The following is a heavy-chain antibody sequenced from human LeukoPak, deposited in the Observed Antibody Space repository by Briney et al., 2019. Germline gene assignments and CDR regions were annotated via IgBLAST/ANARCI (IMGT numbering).Heavy chain of an antibody. CDR1: GYTFTAYY. D-gene: IGHD6-19*01. CDR3: ARDRQGLARTKGLYYYCGMDV. V-gene: IGHV1-2*06. J-gene: IGHJ6*02. Sequence: ASVKVSCKPSGYTFTAYYMHWVRQAPGQGLEWMGRINPNSGGTNYAQKFQGRVTMTRDTSISTAYMELSRLRSDDTAVYYWARDRQGLARTKGLYYYCGMDVWGQGTTVTVSS. CDR2: INPNSGGT.